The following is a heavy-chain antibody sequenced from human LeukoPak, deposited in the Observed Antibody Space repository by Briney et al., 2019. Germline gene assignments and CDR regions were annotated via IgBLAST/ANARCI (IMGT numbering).Heavy chain of an antibody. CDR2: IYSGGST. CDR1: GFTVSSNY. CDR3: AELGITMNGGV. D-gene: IGHD3-10*02. V-gene: IGHV3-53*01. J-gene: IGHJ6*04. Sequence: PGGSLRLSCAASGFTVSSNYMSWVRQAPGKGLEWVSIIYSGGSTSYADSAKGRFTISKDNAKNSLYLQMNSLRAEDTYVCACAELGITMNGGVGGKGTTVTVSS.